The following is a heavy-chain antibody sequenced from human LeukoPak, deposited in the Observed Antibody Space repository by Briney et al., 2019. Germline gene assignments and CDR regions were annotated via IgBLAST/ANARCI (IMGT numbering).Heavy chain of an antibody. CDR3: ARVSGYDFHPIDY. Sequence: ASVKVSCKASGYTFTSYAMHWVRQAPGQRLEWMGWINAGNGNTNYSQKFQGRVTITRDTSASTAYMELSSLRSEDTAVYYCARVSGYDFHPIDYWGQGTLVTVSS. D-gene: IGHD5-12*01. CDR1: GYTFTSYA. J-gene: IGHJ4*02. V-gene: IGHV1-3*01. CDR2: INAGNGNT.